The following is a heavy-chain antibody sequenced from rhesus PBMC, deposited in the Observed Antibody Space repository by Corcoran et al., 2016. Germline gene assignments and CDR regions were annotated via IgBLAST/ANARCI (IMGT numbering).Heavy chain of an antibody. CDR1: GYTFTDYY. D-gene: IGHD1-44*02. V-gene: IGHV1-111*02. J-gene: IGHJ4*01. Sequence: EVQLVQSGAEVKKPGASVKISCTASGYTFTDYYLHWVRQAPGKGLGWMGRVDPEDGAARHDKNFQERVTITADTATDVAYRELSSLRSEDTAVYYCATGLGWELQDYWGQGVLVTVSS. CDR3: ATGLGWELQDY. CDR2: VDPEDGAA.